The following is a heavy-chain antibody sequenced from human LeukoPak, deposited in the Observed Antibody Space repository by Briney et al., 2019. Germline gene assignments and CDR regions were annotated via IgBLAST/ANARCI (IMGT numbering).Heavy chain of an antibody. CDR3: AKTYCSGGSCYGYYYYGMDV. D-gene: IGHD2-15*01. Sequence: GRSLRLSCAASGFTFSSYGMHWVRQAPGKGLEWVAVISYDGSNKYYADSVKGRFTISRDNAKNSLYLQMNSLRAEDTALYYCAKTYCSGGSCYGYYYYGMDVWGQGTTVTVSS. CDR1: GFTFSSYG. CDR2: ISYDGSNK. J-gene: IGHJ6*02. V-gene: IGHV3-30*18.